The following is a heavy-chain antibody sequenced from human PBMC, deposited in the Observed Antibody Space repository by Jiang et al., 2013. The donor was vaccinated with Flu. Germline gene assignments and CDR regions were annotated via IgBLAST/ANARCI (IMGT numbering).Heavy chain of an antibody. CDR1: GYTFTGYY. Sequence: SGAEVKKPGASVKVSCKASGYTFTGYYMHWVRQAPGQGLEWMGWINPNSGGTNYAQKFQGRVTMTRDTSISTAYMELSRLRSDDTAVYYCARWRASYYGSGSYGMDVWGQGTTVTVSS. V-gene: IGHV1-2*02. CDR3: ARWRASYYGSGSYGMDV. D-gene: IGHD3-10*01. J-gene: IGHJ6*02. CDR2: INPNSGGT.